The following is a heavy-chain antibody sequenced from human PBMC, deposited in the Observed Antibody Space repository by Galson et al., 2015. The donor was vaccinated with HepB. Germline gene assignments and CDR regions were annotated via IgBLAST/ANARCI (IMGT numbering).Heavy chain of an antibody. D-gene: IGHD2-15*01. Sequence: SVKASCKASGYNFPTYSITWVRQAPGQGLEWMGWISAYDQETNYAQHLQGRVTMTTDTSTNTAYMELRSLRSDDTAVYYCARGALVVVVYATQNNWFAPWGQGTLITVSS. V-gene: IGHV1-18*01. J-gene: IGHJ5*02. CDR2: ISAYDQET. CDR3: ARGALVVVVYATQNNWFAP. CDR1: GYNFPTYS.